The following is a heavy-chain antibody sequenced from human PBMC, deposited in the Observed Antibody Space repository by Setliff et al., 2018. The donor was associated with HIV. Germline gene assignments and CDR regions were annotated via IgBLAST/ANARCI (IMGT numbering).Heavy chain of an antibody. CDR2: INPNSGGT. D-gene: IGHD2-15*01. CDR3: ARDSHCSGPSCYSGGQFFDY. CDR1: GYTFTAYY. J-gene: IGHJ4*02. V-gene: IGHV1-2*06. Sequence: ASVKVSCKASGYTFTAYYIHWVRQAPGQGLEWMGRINPNSGGTHYAHKFQDRVTMTRDTSISTAYMELSRLTSDDTTVYYCARDSHCSGPSCYSGGQFFDYWGQGTLVTVSS.